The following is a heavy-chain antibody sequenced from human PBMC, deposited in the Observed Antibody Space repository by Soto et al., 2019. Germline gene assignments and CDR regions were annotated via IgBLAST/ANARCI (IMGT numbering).Heavy chain of an antibody. J-gene: IGHJ6*02. Sequence: PSETLSLTCTVSGGSISSYYWSWIRQPPGKGLEWIGYIYYSGSTNYNPSLKSRVTISVDTSKNQFSLKLSSVTAADTAVYYCARQSPGTVSYYYYGMDVWGQGTTVTVS. CDR2: IYYSGST. CDR1: GGSISSYY. CDR3: ARQSPGTVSYYYYGMDV. V-gene: IGHV4-59*01. D-gene: IGHD4-4*01.